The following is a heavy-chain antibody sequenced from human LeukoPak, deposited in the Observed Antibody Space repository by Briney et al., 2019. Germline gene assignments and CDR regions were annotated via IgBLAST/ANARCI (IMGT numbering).Heavy chain of an antibody. CDR2: IWYDGSNK. D-gene: IGHD3-10*01. Sequence: PGGSLRLSCSASAFTFSVYWMTWVRQAPGKGLEWVAVIWYDGSNKYYADFVKGRFIISRDNSKNTLYLQMNSLRAEDTAVYYCARDPMIRGIGWFDPWGQGTLVTVSS. CDR1: AFTFSVYW. CDR3: ARDPMIRGIGWFDP. V-gene: IGHV3-33*07. J-gene: IGHJ5*02.